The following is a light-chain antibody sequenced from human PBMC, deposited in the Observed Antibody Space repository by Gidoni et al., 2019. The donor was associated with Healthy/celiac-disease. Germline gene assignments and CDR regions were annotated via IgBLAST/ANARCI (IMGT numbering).Light chain of an antibody. CDR2: DAS. Sequence: DIQMTQSPSSLSASVGERVTITCQASQDISNYLNWYQQKPGKAPKLLIYDASNLETGVPSRFSGSGSGTDFTFTISSLQPEDIATYYCQQYDNLLVYTFGQXTKLEIK. V-gene: IGKV1-33*01. CDR1: QDISNY. J-gene: IGKJ2*01. CDR3: QQYDNLLVYT.